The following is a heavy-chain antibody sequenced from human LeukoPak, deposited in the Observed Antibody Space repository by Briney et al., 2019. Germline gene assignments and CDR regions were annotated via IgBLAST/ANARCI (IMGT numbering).Heavy chain of an antibody. CDR1: GGSVSSSLYH. J-gene: IGHJ6*03. CDR2: AFHNGNA. Sequence: SETLSLTCGVSGGSVSSSLYHWGWLRQPPGKGLEWIGNAFHNGNAYYSPSLQSRVAISVDTSKNQLSLKLTSVTAADTAVYFCTRQIVGTSWNYYYSYMDVWGKGTSVTVSS. CDR3: TRQIVGTSWNYYYSYMDV. D-gene: IGHD1-1*01. V-gene: IGHV4-39*01.